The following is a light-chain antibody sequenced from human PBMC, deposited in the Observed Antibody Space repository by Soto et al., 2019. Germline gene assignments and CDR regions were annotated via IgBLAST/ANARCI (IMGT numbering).Light chain of an antibody. CDR3: HQWSSWHPHT. J-gene: IGKJ4*01. CDR2: CAS. Sequence: EIVMTQSPGALSVSPGERATLSCRARQSVSGNLAWYQQKPGQAPRLLIYCASTRATGIPARFSCSGSGTDFTLTISNLGPEDFAVYYCHQWSSWHPHTFGGGNKVDIK. CDR1: QSVSGN. V-gene: IGKV3-15*01.